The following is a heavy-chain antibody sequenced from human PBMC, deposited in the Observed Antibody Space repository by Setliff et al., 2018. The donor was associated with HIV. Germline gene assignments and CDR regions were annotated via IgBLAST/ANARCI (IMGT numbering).Heavy chain of an antibody. V-gene: IGHV4-39*07. D-gene: IGHD2-2*01. Sequence: SETLSLTCTVSGGSISSSSYYWGWIRQPPGKGLEWIGSIYHSGSTNYNPSLKSRVTISVDKSKNQFSLRLRSVTAADTAVYYCALVDPAGMAYYMDVWGKGTTVTVSS. CDR2: IYHSGST. CDR3: ALVDPAGMAYYMDV. J-gene: IGHJ6*03. CDR1: GGSISSSSYY.